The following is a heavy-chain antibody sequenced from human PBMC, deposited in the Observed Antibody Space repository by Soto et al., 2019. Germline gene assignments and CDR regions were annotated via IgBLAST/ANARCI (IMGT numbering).Heavy chain of an antibody. Sequence: QVQLVQSGAEVKKPGASVKVSCKASGYTFTSYDINWVRQATGQGLEWMGWMNPNSGNTAYAQEFQGRVTMTRNTSISTAYMELSSLRSEDTAVYYCAREKSSGYYYDYWGQGTLVTVSS. CDR3: AREKSSGYYYDY. D-gene: IGHD3-22*01. CDR2: MNPNSGNT. CDR1: GYTFTSYD. J-gene: IGHJ4*02. V-gene: IGHV1-8*01.